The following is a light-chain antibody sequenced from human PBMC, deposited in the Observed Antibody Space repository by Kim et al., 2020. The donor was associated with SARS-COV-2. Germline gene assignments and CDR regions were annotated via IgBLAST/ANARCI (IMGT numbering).Light chain of an antibody. CDR2: GAS. V-gene: IGKV3-20*01. CDR3: HQCGSSPCT. CDR1: QSISRSY. J-gene: IGKJ4*01. Sequence: EIVLTQSPGTLSLSPGERATLSCRASQSISRSYLAWYQQQPGQAPRLLIYGASSRATGIPDRFSGSASGTDFTLTISRLEPEDFAMYYCHQCGSSPCTFGGGTKLEI.